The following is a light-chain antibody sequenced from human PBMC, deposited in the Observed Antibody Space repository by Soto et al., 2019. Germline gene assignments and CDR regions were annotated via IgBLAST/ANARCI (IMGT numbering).Light chain of an antibody. Sequence: EIVMTQSPATLSVSPGERATLSCRASQSVSSNLAWYQQKPGQAPRLLIYGASTRATGIPARFSGSGSGTEFTLTLSSLPSEDFAVYYCQQYNTWPPWTFGQGTKVETK. J-gene: IGKJ1*01. V-gene: IGKV3-15*01. CDR2: GAS. CDR3: QQYNTWPPWT. CDR1: QSVSSN.